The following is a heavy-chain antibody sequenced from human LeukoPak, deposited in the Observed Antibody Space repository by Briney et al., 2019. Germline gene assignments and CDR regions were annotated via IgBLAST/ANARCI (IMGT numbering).Heavy chain of an antibody. CDR1: GGSFSGYY. CDR2: INHSGST. CDR3: AGFHRSSGSYDY. V-gene: IGHV4-34*01. J-gene: IGHJ4*02. Sequence: SETLSLTCAVYGGSFSGYYWSWIRQPPGKGLEWIGEINHSGSTNYNPSLKSRVTISVDTSKNQFSLKLSSVTAADTAVYYCAGFHRSSGSYDYWGQGTLVTVSS. D-gene: IGHD1-26*01.